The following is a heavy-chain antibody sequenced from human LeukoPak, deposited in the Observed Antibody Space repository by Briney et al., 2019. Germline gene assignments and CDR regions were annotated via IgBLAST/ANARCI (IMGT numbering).Heavy chain of an antibody. D-gene: IGHD3-10*01. Sequence: PSETLSLTCTVSGGSISSCYWSWIRQPAGKGLEWIGRIYTSGSTNYNPSLKSRVTMSVDTSKNQFSLKLSSVTAADTAVYYCARENVLLWFGGRNYYYMDVWGKGTTVTVSS. V-gene: IGHV4-4*07. J-gene: IGHJ6*03. CDR3: ARENVLLWFGGRNYYYMDV. CDR2: IYTSGST. CDR1: GGSISSCY.